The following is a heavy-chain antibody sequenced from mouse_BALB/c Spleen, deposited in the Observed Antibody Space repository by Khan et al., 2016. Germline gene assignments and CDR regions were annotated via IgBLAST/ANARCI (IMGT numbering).Heavy chain of an antibody. V-gene: IGHV1-7*01. CDR3: AREGAYYGNYGALDY. CDR1: GYTFTSYW. CDR2: INPSTGYT. Sequence: QVQLQQSGAELAKPGASVKMSCKASGYTFTSYWMHWVKQRPGQGLEWIGYINPSTGYTESNQKFKDKATLTADKSSSTAYMQLSSLTSEDSAVYYCAREGAYYGNYGALDYWGQGTTLTVSS. J-gene: IGHJ2*01. D-gene: IGHD2-10*01.